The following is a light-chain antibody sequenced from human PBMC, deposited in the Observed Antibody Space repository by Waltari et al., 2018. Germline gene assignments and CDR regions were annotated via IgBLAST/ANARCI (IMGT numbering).Light chain of an antibody. V-gene: IGKV4-1*01. CDR1: QSVLYSSNNKNH. CDR3: QQYYSLPWT. J-gene: IGKJ1*01. CDR2: WAS. Sequence: DIVMTQSPDSLAVSLGERATINCKSSQSVLYSSNNKNHLAWYQQKPGQPPKLLVSWASTRESGVPDRFSGSGSGTDFMLTISSLQAEDVAVYYCQQYYSLPWTFGQGTKVEIK.